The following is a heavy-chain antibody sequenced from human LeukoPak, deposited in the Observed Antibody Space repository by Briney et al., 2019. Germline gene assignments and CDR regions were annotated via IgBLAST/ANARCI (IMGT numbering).Heavy chain of an antibody. CDR2: IIPIFGTA. J-gene: IGHJ4*02. D-gene: IGHD4-17*01. CDR3: ARGEDYGDYFDY. V-gene: IGHV1-69*06. CDR1: GYTFTGYY. Sequence: ASVKVSCKASGYTFTGYYMHWVRQAPGQGLEWMGGIIPIFGTANYAQKFQGRVTITADKSTSTAYMELSSLRSEDTAVYYCARGEDYGDYFDYWGQGTLVTVSS.